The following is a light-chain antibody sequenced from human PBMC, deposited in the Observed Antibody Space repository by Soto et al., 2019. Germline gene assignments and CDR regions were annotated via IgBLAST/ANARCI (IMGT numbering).Light chain of an antibody. CDR3: CSYAGSSTDV. CDR2: EAN. V-gene: IGLV2-23*01. CDR1: SGDVGSYDL. J-gene: IGLJ1*01. Sequence: QSALTQPASVSGSPGQSISISCTGTSGDVGSYDLVSWYQHHPGKAPKLIIHEANKRPSGVSNRFSGSKSGNTASLTISGLQAEDEADYYCCSYAGSSTDVFGTGTKLTVL.